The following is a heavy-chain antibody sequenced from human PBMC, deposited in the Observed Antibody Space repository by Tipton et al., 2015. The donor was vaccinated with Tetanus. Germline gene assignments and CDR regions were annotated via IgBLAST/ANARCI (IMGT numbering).Heavy chain of an antibody. Sequence: TLSLTCTVSGGSISTYHWNWIRQSLGKGLEWIGYIYYSGTTNYNPSLKSRVTISVDTSKNQFSLNLTSVTAADTAVYYCARGARGYTYGWGQGTLVTVSS. V-gene: IGHV4-59*01. CDR3: ARGARGYTYG. CDR1: GGSISTYH. CDR2: IYYSGTT. J-gene: IGHJ4*02. D-gene: IGHD5-18*01.